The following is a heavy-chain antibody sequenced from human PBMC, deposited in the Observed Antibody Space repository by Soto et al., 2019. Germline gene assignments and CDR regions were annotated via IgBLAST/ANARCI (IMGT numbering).Heavy chain of an antibody. V-gene: IGHV3-21*01. CDR3: ARGRYCLTGRCFPNWFDS. Sequence: AGGSLRLSCAASGFTFSSYSMNWVRQAPGKGLEWVSSISSSSSYIYYADSVKGRFTISRDNAKNSLYLQMNSLRAEDTAVYFCARGRYCLTGRCFPNWFDSWGQGALVTVSS. J-gene: IGHJ5*01. D-gene: IGHD7-27*01. CDR2: ISSSSSYI. CDR1: GFTFSSYS.